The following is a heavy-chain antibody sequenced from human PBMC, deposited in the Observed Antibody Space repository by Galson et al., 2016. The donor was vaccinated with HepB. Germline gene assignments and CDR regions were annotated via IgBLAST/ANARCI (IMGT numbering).Heavy chain of an antibody. V-gene: IGHV3-33*06. D-gene: IGHD2/OR15-2a*01. CDR3: AKDRSGRFYFPSGDFDY. Sequence: SLRLSCAASGFTFSSYGMHWVRQAPGKGLEWVAGIWYGGSNKYYADSVKGRFTISRDNSKNTVFLQMNSLRAEDTAVYYCAKDRSGRFYFPSGDFDYWGQGALVTVSS. J-gene: IGHJ4*02. CDR1: GFTFSSYG. CDR2: IWYGGSNK.